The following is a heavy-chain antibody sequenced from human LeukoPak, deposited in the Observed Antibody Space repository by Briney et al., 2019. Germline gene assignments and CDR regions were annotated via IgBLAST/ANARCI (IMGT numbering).Heavy chain of an antibody. CDR3: ARGPNHYYYMDF. Sequence: GASVKVSCKASGYSFTGYYIHWVRQAPGQGLGWMGWINPDGGVTKSAQKFQGRVTMTRDKSINTVYMELSGLTSDDTALYYCARGPNHYYYMDFWGTGTTVSVSS. J-gene: IGHJ6*03. CDR1: GYSFTGYY. D-gene: IGHD2-8*01. CDR2: INPDGGVT. V-gene: IGHV1-2*02.